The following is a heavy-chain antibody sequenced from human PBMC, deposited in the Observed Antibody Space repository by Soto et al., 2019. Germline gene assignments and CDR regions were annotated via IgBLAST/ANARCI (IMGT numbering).Heavy chain of an antibody. Sequence: GGSLRLSCAASGFTFDDYTMHWVRQAPGKGLEWVSLISWDGGSTYYADSVKGRFTISRDNSKNSLYLQMNSLRTEDTALYYCAKPGTDLEYWDDYYYGMDVWGQGTTVTVSS. CDR3: AKPGTDLEYWDDYYYGMDV. J-gene: IGHJ6*02. CDR2: ISWDGGST. D-gene: IGHD6-13*01. V-gene: IGHV3-43*01. CDR1: GFTFDDYT.